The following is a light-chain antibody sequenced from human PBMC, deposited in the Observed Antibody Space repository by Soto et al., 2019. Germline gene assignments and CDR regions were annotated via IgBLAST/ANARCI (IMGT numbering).Light chain of an antibody. V-gene: IGKV3-20*01. CDR2: GAS. Sequence: EMVVTQSPDTLSLSPGERVTLFFRASQSVSDNYLAWYQQKPGQAPRLLIYGASSRATGIPDRFSGSGSGTDFTLTISRLEPEDFAVYYCQQYGSSPTTFGQGTKVDIK. CDR3: QQYGSSPTT. CDR1: QSVSDNY. J-gene: IGKJ1*01.